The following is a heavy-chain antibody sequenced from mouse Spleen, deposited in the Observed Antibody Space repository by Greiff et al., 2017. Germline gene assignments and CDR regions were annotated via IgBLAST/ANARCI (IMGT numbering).Heavy chain of an antibody. D-gene: IGHD4-1*01. CDR1: GFAFSSYD. V-gene: IGHV5-12-1*01. CDR3: ARHPSNWDGTWFAY. Sequence: EVQGVESGGGLVKPGGSLKLSCAASGFAFSSYDMSWVRQTPEKRLEWVAYISSGGGSTYYPDTVKGRFTISRDNAKNTLYLQMSSLKSEDTAMYYCARHPSNWDGTWFAYWGQGTLVTVSA. CDR2: ISSGGGST. J-gene: IGHJ3*01.